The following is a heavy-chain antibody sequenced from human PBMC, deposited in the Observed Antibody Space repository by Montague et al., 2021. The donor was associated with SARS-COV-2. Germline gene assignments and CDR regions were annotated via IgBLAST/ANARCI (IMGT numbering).Heavy chain of an antibody. V-gene: IGHV4-34*01. J-gene: IGHJ3*02. CDR2: INQGGAP. CDR3: ARGRPVQGSFRHFDSISSGSLDI. D-gene: IGHD3-9*01. CDR1: RGSFSNYY. Sequence: SETLSLTCAVSRGSFSNYYWTWIRQSPGKGLEWIGEINQGGAPNYTSSLKSRVTISLDTSKKQISLKLNSVTVADTAVFFCARGRPVQGSFRHFDSISSGSLDIWARGSLVIVSS.